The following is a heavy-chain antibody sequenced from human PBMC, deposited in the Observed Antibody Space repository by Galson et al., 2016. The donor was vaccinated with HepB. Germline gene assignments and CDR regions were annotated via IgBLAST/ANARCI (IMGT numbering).Heavy chain of an antibody. J-gene: IGHJ6*02. CDR2: IWYDGSNK. CDR3: AKTYYDFWSGYDYYYGMDV. CDR1: GFTFSSYG. D-gene: IGHD3-3*01. V-gene: IGHV3-33*06. Sequence: SLRLSCAASGFTFSSYGMHWVRQAPGKGLEWVAVIWYDGSNKYYADSVKGRFTIFRDNSKNTLYLQMNSLRAEDTAVYYCAKTYYDFWSGYDYYYGMDVWGQGTTVTVSS.